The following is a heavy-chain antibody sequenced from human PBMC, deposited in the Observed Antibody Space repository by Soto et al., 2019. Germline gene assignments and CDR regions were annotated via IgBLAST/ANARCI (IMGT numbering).Heavy chain of an antibody. V-gene: IGHV3-30*03. J-gene: IGHJ4*02. CDR1: GFTFSSYG. CDR2: ISYDGSNK. Sequence: QVQLVESGGGVVQPGRSLRLSCAASGFTFSSYGMHWVRQAPGKGLEWVAVISYDGSNKYYADSVKGRFTISRDNSKNTLYLQMNSLRAEDTAVYYCSPGSYSSGWYFDYWGQGTLVTVSS. D-gene: IGHD6-19*01. CDR3: SPGSYSSGWYFDY.